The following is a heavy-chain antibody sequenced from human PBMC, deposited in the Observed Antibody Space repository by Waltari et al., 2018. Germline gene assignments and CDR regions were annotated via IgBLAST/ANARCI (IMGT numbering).Heavy chain of an antibody. V-gene: IGHV1-8*02. J-gene: IGHJ6*02. D-gene: IGHD3-10*01. CDR1: GYTFTSYD. Sequence: QVQLVQSGAEVKKPGASVKVSCKASGYTFTSYDINWVRQATGQGLEWMGWMNPNSGNTGYAQKFQGRVTMTRNTSISTAYMELSSLRSEDTAVYYCASYYRSRSYINYYGMDVWGQGTTVTVSS. CDR3: ASYYRSRSYINYYGMDV. CDR2: MNPNSGNT.